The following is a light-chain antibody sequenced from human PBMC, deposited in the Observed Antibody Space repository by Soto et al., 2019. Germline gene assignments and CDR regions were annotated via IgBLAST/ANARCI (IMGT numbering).Light chain of an antibody. CDR3: QQSSSTPFT. CDR1: QNINSY. Sequence: DIQMTQSPSSLSASVGDRVNITCRASQNINSYLNWYQQKPGKAPMLLIYAASSFQSGVPSTFSGRGSGTDFTLTISSLQPEDFATYYCQQSSSTPFTFGRGTRGDI. CDR2: AAS. V-gene: IGKV1-39*01. J-gene: IGKJ3*01.